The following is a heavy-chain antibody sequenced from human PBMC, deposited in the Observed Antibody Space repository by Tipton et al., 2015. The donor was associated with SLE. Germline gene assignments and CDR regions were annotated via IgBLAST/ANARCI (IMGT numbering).Heavy chain of an antibody. D-gene: IGHD3-3*01. CDR2: IYNSGST. Sequence: GLVKPSESLSLNCTVSGGSISSHYWSWIRQPPGKGLEWIGRIYNSGSTNYNPSLKSRVTMSVDTSKNQFSLKLTSVTAADTAVYYCARVSRFLEWLVEYWGQGKLVTVSS. CDR1: GGSISSHY. V-gene: IGHV4-4*07. CDR3: ARVSRFLEWLVEY. J-gene: IGHJ4*02.